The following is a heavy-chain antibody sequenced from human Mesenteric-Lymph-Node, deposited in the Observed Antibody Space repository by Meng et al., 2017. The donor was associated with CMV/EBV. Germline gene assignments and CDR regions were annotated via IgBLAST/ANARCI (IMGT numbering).Heavy chain of an antibody. CDR3: ARDGGYSSSWYVPY. J-gene: IGHJ4*02. Sequence: GSLRLSCTVSGYSISSGYYWGWIRQPPGKGLEWIGSIYHSGSTYYNPSLKSRVTISVDTSKNQFSLKLSSVTAADTAVYYCARDGGYSSSWYVPYWGQGTLVTVSS. V-gene: IGHV4-38-2*02. CDR1: GYSISSGYY. CDR2: IYHSGST. D-gene: IGHD6-13*01.